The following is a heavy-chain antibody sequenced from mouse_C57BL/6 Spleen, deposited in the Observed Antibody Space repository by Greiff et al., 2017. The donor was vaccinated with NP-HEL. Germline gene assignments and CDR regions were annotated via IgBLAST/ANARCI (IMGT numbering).Heavy chain of an antibody. J-gene: IGHJ4*01. CDR3: ARETPNWAGAMDY. Sequence: QVQLKQSGAELARPGASVKMSCKASGYTFTSYTMHWVKQRPGQGLEWIGYINPSSGYTKYNQKFKDKATLTADKSSSTAYMQLSSLTSEDSAVYYCARETPNWAGAMDYWGQGTSVTVSS. CDR2: INPSSGYT. CDR1: GYTFTSYT. D-gene: IGHD4-1*01. V-gene: IGHV1-4*01.